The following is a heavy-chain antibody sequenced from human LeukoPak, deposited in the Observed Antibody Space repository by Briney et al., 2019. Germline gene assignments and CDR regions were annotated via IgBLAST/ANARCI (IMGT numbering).Heavy chain of an antibody. CDR2: INSDGSWT. CDR3: ARGGGLDV. D-gene: IGHD3-16*01. CDR1: GNYC. J-gene: IGHJ6*02. V-gene: IGHV3-74*01. Sequence: GGSLRLSCAASGNYCMHWVRQAPGQGLLWVSHINSDGSWTSYADSVKGRFTISRDNAKNSLYLQMSNLRAEDTAVYFCARGGGLDVWGQGATVTVSS.